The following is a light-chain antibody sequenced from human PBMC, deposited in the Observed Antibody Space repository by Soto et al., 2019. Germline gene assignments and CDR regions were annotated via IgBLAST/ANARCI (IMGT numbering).Light chain of an antibody. CDR1: QYISSSY. J-gene: IGKJ5*01. CDR2: GAS. CDR3: QLYSTSLFT. V-gene: IGKV3-20*01. Sequence: EIVLTQSPGTLSLSPGERASLSCSANQYISSSYLAWYQQKPGQAPRLLIYGASSRATGIPDRFSGSGYGTDFTLTISRLEPEDFAVYYCQLYSTSLFTFAQGTRLEI.